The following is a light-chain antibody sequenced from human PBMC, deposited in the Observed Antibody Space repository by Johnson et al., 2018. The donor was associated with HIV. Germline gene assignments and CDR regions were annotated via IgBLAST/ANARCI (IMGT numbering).Light chain of an antibody. CDR3: GTWDTSLSTGGV. Sequence: QSVLTQPPSVSAAPGQKVTISCSGSSSTVGNNFVSWYQVLPGTAPKLLIYKDNERPSGIPDRFSVSKSGTSATLGITGLHTWDEADSYCGTWDTSLSTGGVFGTGTQVTFL. CDR2: KDN. CDR1: SSTVGNNF. J-gene: IGLJ1*01. V-gene: IGLV1-51*02.